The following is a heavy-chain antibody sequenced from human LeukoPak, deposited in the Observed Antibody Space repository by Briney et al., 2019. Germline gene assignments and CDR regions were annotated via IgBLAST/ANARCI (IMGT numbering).Heavy chain of an antibody. Sequence: PSETLSLTCAVYGGSFSGYYWSWIRQPPGKGLELSGEIKHSGSTNYNPSLRSRVTTSVATSTTSFSLKLSSVPAAATAAYYCARGRSEDIVVVVDATDFDYWGQGTLVTVSS. V-gene: IGHV4-34*01. CDR3: ARGRSEDIVVVVDATDFDY. J-gene: IGHJ4*02. CDR2: IKHSGST. CDR1: GGSFSGYY. D-gene: IGHD2-15*01.